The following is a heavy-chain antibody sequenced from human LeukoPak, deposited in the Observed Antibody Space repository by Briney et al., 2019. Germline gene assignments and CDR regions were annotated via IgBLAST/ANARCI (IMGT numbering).Heavy chain of an antibody. CDR1: GYTFTNLD. Sequence: SVTVSCKTSGYTFTNLDINWLRQAPGQGLEWMGWMSPNSGDTGYAQKFQGRVSMTRDIFKSTAYMELSSLRSEDTAIYYCASNPPNTGDFYYWGLGTLVTVSS. V-gene: IGHV1-8*01. D-gene: IGHD1-1*01. CDR2: MSPNSGDT. J-gene: IGHJ4*02. CDR3: ASNPPNTGDFYY.